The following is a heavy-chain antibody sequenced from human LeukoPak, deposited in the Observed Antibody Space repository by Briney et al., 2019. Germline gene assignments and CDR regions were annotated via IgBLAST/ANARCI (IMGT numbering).Heavy chain of an antibody. CDR1: GFNFNIYE. CDR2: ISSSGSII. D-gene: IGHD3-10*01. V-gene: IGHV3-48*03. J-gene: IGHJ4*02. Sequence: GGSLRLSCAASGFNFNIYEMNWVRQAPGKGLEWVSYISSSGSIILYADSVKGRFTISRDNAKNSLYLQMNSLRAEDTALYYCARDMVRGENDYWGQGTLVTVSS. CDR3: ARDMVRGENDY.